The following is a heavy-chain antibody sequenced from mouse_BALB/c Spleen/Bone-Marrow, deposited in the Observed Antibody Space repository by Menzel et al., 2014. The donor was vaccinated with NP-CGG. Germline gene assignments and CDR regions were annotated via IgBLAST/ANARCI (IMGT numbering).Heavy chain of an antibody. J-gene: IGHJ2*01. V-gene: IGHV7-3*02. Sequence: EVQRVESGGGLVQPGGSLRLSCATSGFTSTDYYMNWVRPPPGKALEWLGFIRNKANGYTTEYSASVKGRFTISRDNSQNILYLQMNTLRAEDSATYYCARDKGRVFFDYWGQGTTLTVSS. CDR2: IRNKANGYTT. CDR1: GFTSTDYY. CDR3: ARDKGRVFFDY.